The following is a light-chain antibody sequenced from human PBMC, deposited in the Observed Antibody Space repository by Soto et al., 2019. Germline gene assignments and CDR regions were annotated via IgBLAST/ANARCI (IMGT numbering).Light chain of an antibody. CDR3: QQYNSWPPFT. CDR1: QTVSRN. V-gene: IGKV3D-15*01. CDR2: DAL. J-gene: IGKJ2*01. Sequence: EIVMTQSPATLSVSPGERVTFSCRASQTVSRNVAWYQQRPGQAPRLLIFDALRRATGISDRFSGSGSGTEFTLTISTLQSEDFAGYYCQQYNSWPPFTFGQGTKVEIK.